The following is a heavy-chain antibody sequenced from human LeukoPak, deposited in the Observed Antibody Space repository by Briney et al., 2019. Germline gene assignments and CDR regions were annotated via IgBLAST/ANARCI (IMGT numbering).Heavy chain of an antibody. D-gene: IGHD2-2*01. J-gene: IGHJ4*02. Sequence: ASVKVSCKASGYTFTGSYMHWVRQAPGQGLEWMGWINPNNGGTKSAQKFQGRVTMTRDTSISTAYMELSRLRSDDTAVYYCARDSAPAMPYYFDYWGQGTLVTVSS. CDR2: INPNNGGT. V-gene: IGHV1-2*02. CDR3: ARDSAPAMPYYFDY. CDR1: GYTFTGSY.